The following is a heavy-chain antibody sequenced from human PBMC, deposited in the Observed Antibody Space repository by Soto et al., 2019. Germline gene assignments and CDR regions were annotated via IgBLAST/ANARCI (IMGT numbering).Heavy chain of an antibody. Sequence: GGSLRLSCAASGFTFSSYAMSWVRQAPGKGLEWVSAISGSGGSTYYADSVKGRFTISRDNSKNTLYLQMNSLRAEDTAVYYCAKGWSRDYYIWRSYLTPSDYWGQGPLVTVSS. J-gene: IGHJ4*02. D-gene: IGHD3-16*02. CDR2: ISGSGGST. V-gene: IGHV3-23*01. CDR3: AKGWSRDYYIWRSYLTPSDY. CDR1: GFTFSSYA.